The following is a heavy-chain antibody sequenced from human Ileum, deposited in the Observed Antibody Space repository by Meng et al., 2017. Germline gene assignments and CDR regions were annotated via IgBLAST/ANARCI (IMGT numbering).Heavy chain of an antibody. CDR1: SGSITSDTY. CDR2: ISHSGST. CDR3: ARHGGYYQGF. V-gene: IGHV4-4*02. D-gene: IGHD4-23*01. Sequence: QVRRQESGPELVMPSGTLSLTGAVSSGSITSDTYWSWVPLPPGKGLEWIGQISHSGSTFYNPSLKSRVTMSVDKSKSQFSLMLTSVTAADTAVYYCARHGGYYQGFWGQGTLVTVSS. J-gene: IGHJ4*02.